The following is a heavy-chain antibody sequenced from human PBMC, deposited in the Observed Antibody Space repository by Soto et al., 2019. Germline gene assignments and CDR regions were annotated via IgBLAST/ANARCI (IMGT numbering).Heavy chain of an antibody. J-gene: IGHJ4*02. CDR2: IYDSGST. CDR3: ASAWGGWAGY. Sequence: QVQLQESGPGLVKPSETLSLTCTVSGGSISSYYWSWIRLPPGTGLEWIGYIYDSGSTNYNPSLKSRVTISVDTSKNKFSLKLSSVSAADTAVYYCASAWGGWAGYWGQGTLVTVSS. D-gene: IGHD3-16*01. V-gene: IGHV4-59*01. CDR1: GGSISSYY.